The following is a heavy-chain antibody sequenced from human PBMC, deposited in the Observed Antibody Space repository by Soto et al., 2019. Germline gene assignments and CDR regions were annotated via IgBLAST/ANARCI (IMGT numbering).Heavy chain of an antibody. CDR2: INSDGSSP. J-gene: IGHJ4*02. Sequence: EVQLVESGGGLVQPGGSLRLSCAASGFTFSSYWMHWVRQAPGKGLVWVSRINSDGSSPSYADSVKGRFTNSRDNAKNTLYLQMNSLRAEDTAVYYCARVPQRVGASDPPDYWGQGTLVTVSS. CDR3: ARVPQRVGASDPPDY. D-gene: IGHD1-26*01. V-gene: IGHV3-74*01. CDR1: GFTFSSYW.